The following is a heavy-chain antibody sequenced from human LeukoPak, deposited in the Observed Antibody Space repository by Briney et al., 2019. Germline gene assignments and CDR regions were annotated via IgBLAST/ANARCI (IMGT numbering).Heavy chain of an antibody. V-gene: IGHV4-39*01. J-gene: IGHJ4*02. Sequence: SETLSLTCTVSGGSISSSSYYWGWIRQPPGKGLEWIGSIYYTGSAYYNPSLKSRVTMSVDTSKNQFSLRLSSVTAADTAVYSCAIHPERYSYFDYWGQGTLVTVSS. CDR1: GGSISSSSYY. CDR3: AIHPERYSYFDY. CDR2: IYYTGSA. D-gene: IGHD5-18*01.